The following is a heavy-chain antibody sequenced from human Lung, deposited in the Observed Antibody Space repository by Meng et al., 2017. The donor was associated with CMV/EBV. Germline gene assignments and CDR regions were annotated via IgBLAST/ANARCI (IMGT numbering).Heavy chain of an antibody. V-gene: IGHV1-69*05. J-gene: IGHJ4*02. D-gene: IGHD3-16*01. Sequence: SCTASGGTFSSYAISWVRQAPGQGLEWMGGIIPIFGTANYTQKFQGRVTITTDESTSTAYMELSSLRSEDTAVYYCARGPGELYYFDYWGQGTLVTVSS. CDR3: ARGPGELYYFDY. CDR2: IIPIFGTA. CDR1: GGTFSSYA.